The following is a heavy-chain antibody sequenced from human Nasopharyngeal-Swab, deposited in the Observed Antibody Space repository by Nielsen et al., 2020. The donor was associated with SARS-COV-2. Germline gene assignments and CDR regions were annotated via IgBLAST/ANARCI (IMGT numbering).Heavy chain of an antibody. CDR2: IYYSGGA. J-gene: IGHJ5*02. CDR3: AKYAHYDFLSGYHLGWFDP. D-gene: IGHD3-3*01. Sequence: WIRQPPGKGLEWIGYIYYSGGANYNLSLKSRVTISVDTSKNQFSLKLNSVTAADTAVYYCAKYAHYDFLSGYHLGWFDPRGQGTLVTVSS. V-gene: IGHV4-59*01.